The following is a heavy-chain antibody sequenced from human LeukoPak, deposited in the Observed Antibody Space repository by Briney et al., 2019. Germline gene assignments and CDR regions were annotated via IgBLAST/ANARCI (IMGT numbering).Heavy chain of an antibody. D-gene: IGHD2-21*02. Sequence: GASVKVSCKASGYTFTSYGISWVRQAPGQGLEWMGWISAYNGNTNYAQKLQGRVTMTTDTSTSTAYMELSSLRSEDTAVYYCAADSGYCGGDCYPPKSMDVWGQGTTVTVSS. J-gene: IGHJ6*02. CDR2: ISAYNGNT. V-gene: IGHV1-18*01. CDR3: AADSGYCGGDCYPPKSMDV. CDR1: GYTFTSYG.